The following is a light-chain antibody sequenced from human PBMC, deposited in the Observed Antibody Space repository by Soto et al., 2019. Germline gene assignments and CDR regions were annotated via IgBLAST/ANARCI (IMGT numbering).Light chain of an antibody. CDR1: GSNIGAGYA. Sequence: QSALTQPPSVSGAPGQRVTISCTGAGSNIGAGYAVHWYQQLPGTAPKLLIYGNINRPSGVPDRFFGSKSDSSASLTINGLQAEDEGDYYCQSYDSSVTGSPVFAGGTKLTVL. CDR3: QSYDSSVTGSPV. V-gene: IGLV1-40*01. CDR2: GNI. J-gene: IGLJ3*02.